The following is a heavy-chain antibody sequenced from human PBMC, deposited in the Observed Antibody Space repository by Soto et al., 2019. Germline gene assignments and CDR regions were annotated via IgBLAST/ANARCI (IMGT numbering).Heavy chain of an antibody. V-gene: IGHV4-38-2*02. D-gene: IGHD3-10*01. CDR3: ARDLLARGVTTGRNWFDP. Sequence: SETLSLTCAVSGYSISSGYYWGWIRQPPGKGLEWIGSIYHSGSTYYNPSLKSRVTISVDTSKNQFSLKLSSVTAADTAVYYCARDLLARGVTTGRNWFDPWGQGTLVTVSS. J-gene: IGHJ5*02. CDR2: IYHSGST. CDR1: GYSISSGYY.